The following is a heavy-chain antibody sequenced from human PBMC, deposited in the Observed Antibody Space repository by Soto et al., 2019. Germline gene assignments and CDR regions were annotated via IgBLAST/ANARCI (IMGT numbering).Heavy chain of an antibody. J-gene: IGHJ4*02. CDR2: IWYDGGNK. V-gene: IGHV3-33*01. CDR1: GFTFSSYG. CDR3: AIDHYHGSGSYYKACDY. D-gene: IGHD3-10*01. Sequence: PGGSLRLSCSASGFTFSSYGMPWVRQAPGKGLEWVAVIWYDGGNKYYADSVKGRFTISRDNSKNTPYLQMNSLRDADTAVYFCAIDHYHGSGSYYKACDYWCQETLVTVSS.